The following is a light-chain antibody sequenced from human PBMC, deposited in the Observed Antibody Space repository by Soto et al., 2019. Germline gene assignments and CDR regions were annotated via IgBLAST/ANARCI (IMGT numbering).Light chain of an antibody. CDR3: QQYNNWPPLT. Sequence: EIVMTQSPATLSVSPGERATLSCRASQSVSRNLAWYQQKPGQAPRLLIYTASTTATGIPARFSGSGSGTEFTLTISSLQSEDFAVYYCQQYNNWPPLTFGGGTKVEIK. CDR1: QSVSRN. J-gene: IGKJ4*01. CDR2: TAS. V-gene: IGKV3-15*01.